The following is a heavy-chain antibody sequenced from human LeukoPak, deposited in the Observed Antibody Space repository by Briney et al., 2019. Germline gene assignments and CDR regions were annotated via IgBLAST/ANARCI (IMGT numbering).Heavy chain of an antibody. D-gene: IGHD6-19*01. CDR1: GFTFSDYY. CDR2: ISSSSSYT. CDR3: ARAPYSSGWYFDY. Sequence: PGGSLRLSCAASGFTFSDYYMSWIRQAPGKGLEWVSYISSSSSYTNYADSVKGRFTISRDNAKNSLYLQMNSLRAEDTAVYYCARAPYSSGWYFDYWGQGTLVTVSS. V-gene: IGHV3-11*06. J-gene: IGHJ4*02.